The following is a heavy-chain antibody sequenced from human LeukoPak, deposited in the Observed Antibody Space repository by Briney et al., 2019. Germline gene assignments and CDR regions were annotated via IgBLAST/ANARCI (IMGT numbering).Heavy chain of an antibody. CDR1: GFTFSSYA. Sequence: GGSLRLSCAASGFTFSSYAMRWVRQAPGKGLEWVSAISPSSGTFYADSVKGRFTISRDNAKNSLYLQMNSLRAEDTAVYYCARDLYGDYPWDYWGQGTLVTVSS. CDR2: ISPSSGT. D-gene: IGHD4-17*01. CDR3: ARDLYGDYPWDY. J-gene: IGHJ4*02. V-gene: IGHV3-23*01.